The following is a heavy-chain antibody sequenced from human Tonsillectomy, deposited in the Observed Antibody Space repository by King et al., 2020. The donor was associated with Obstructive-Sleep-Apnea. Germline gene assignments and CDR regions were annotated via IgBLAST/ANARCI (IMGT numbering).Heavy chain of an antibody. Sequence: QLKESGPGLVKPSETLSLTCTVSGGSISSYYWSWIRQPPGKGLEWIGYIYYSGNTKYNHSLKSRVTISVDTSKNQFSLKLSSVTAADTAVYFCARAGINDAFDLWGQGTLVTVSS. J-gene: IGHJ3*01. CDR2: IYYSGNT. CDR1: GGSISSYY. D-gene: IGHD2/OR15-2a*01. CDR3: ARAGINDAFDL. V-gene: IGHV4-59*01.